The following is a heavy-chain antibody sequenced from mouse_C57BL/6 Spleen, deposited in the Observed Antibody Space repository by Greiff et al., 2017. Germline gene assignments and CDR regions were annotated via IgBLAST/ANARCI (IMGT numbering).Heavy chain of an antibody. J-gene: IGHJ3*01. CDR3: ARNYDYDDFAY. CDR1: GYTFTSYW. CDR2: IYPGSGSN. D-gene: IGHD2-4*01. Sequence: QVQLQQPGAELVKPGASVKMSCKASGYTFTSYWLTWVKQRPGQGLEWIGDIYPGSGSNNYNEKFKSKATLTVDTSSSTAYMQLSSLTSEDSAVYYCARNYDYDDFAYWGQGTLVTVSA. V-gene: IGHV1-55*01.